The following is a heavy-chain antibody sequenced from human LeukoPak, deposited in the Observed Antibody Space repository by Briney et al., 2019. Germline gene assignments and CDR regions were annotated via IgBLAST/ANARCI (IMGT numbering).Heavy chain of an antibody. CDR3: AKGIDSSGYDAFDI. Sequence: GRSLRLSCAASGFTFDDYAMHWVRQAPGKGLEWVSGISWNSCSIGYADSVKGRFTISRDNAKNSLYLQMNSLRAEDTALYYCAKGIDSSGYDAFDIWGQGTMVTVSS. CDR2: ISWNSCSI. D-gene: IGHD3-22*01. J-gene: IGHJ3*02. CDR1: GFTFDDYA. V-gene: IGHV3-9*01.